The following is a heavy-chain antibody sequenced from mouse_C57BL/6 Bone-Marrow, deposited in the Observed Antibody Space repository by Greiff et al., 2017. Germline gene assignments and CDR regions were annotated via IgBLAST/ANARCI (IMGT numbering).Heavy chain of an antibody. CDR1: GYTFTSYW. J-gene: IGHJ1*03. Sequence: QVQLQQPGAELVMPGASVKLSCKASGYTFTSYWMHWVKQRPGQGLEWIGEIDPSDSYTNYNQKFKGKSTLTVDKSSSTAYMQLSSLTSVDSAVYYCARESGSLWYFDVWGTGTTVTVSS. V-gene: IGHV1-69*01. D-gene: IGHD1-1*01. CDR2: IDPSDSYT. CDR3: ARESGSLWYFDV.